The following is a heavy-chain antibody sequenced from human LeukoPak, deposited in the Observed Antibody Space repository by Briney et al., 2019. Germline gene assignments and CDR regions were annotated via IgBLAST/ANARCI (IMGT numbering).Heavy chain of an antibody. V-gene: IGHV3-48*03. D-gene: IGHD6-13*01. J-gene: IGHJ4*02. Sequence: PGWSLTLSCAASGFTFSSYEMKWVRQAAGKGLAGVSYISSSGSTIYYADSVKGRFTITRDNAKNSLYLQMNSLRADDTAVYYCAREGIAADRGKLIDYWGQGTLVTVSS. CDR3: AREGIAADRGKLIDY. CDR1: GFTFSSYE. CDR2: ISSSGSTI.